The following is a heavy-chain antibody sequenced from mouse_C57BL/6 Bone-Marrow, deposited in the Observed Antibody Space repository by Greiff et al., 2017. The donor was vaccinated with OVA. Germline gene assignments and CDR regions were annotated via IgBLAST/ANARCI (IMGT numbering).Heavy chain of an antibody. V-gene: IGHV7-3*01. D-gene: IGHD2-2*01. CDR3: ERLSNMVTTTGYFDC. J-gene: IGHJ2*01. Sequence: DVMLVESGGGLVQPGGSLSLSCAASGFTFTDYYMSWVRQPPGKALEWLGFIRNKANGYTTEYSASVKGRFTISRDNSQSILYLQKKALRAENSATYYCERLSNMVTTTGYFDCWGKGTTLTVSS. CDR1: GFTFTDYY. CDR2: IRNKANGYTT.